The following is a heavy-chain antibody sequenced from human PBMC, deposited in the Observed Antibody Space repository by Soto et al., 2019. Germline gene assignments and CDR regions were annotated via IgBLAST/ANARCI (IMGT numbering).Heavy chain of an antibody. CDR3: ARGAANTYYYYYMDV. Sequence: ASVKVSCKASGYTFTSYDINWVRQATGQGLEWMGWMNPNSGNTGYAQKFQGRVTMTRNTSISTAYMELSSLRSEDTAVYYCARGAANTYYYYYMDVWGKGTKVTVSS. CDR1: GYTFTSYD. CDR2: MNPNSGNT. J-gene: IGHJ6*03. V-gene: IGHV1-8*01. D-gene: IGHD2-15*01.